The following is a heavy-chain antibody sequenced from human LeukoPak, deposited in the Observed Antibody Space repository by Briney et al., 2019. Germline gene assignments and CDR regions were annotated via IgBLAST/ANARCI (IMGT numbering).Heavy chain of an antibody. D-gene: IGHD3-16*01. Sequence: GGSLRLPCAGSGFTFSSYGMQWVRQAPGKALEWVAVISYDGSSKYYADTVKGRFTISRDNSKNTLYLQMNSLRAEDTAVYYCAKATWGEIDYWGQGTLVTVSS. V-gene: IGHV3-30*18. J-gene: IGHJ4*02. CDR3: AKATWGEIDY. CDR1: GFTFSSYG. CDR2: ISYDGSSK.